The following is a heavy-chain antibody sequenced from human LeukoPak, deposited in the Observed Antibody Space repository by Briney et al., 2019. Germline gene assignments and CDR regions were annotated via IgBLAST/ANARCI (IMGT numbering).Heavy chain of an antibody. CDR2: INHSGST. CDR3: ARGAQTYYDKAPVDY. D-gene: IGHD3-22*01. CDR1: GGSFSGYY. J-gene: IGHJ4*02. Sequence: PSETLSLTCAVYGGSFSGYYWSWIRQPPGKGLEWIGEINHSGSTNYNPSLKSRVTISVDTSKSQFSLKLNSMTVADTAVYYCARGAQTYYDKAPVDYWGQGTLVTVSS. V-gene: IGHV4-34*01.